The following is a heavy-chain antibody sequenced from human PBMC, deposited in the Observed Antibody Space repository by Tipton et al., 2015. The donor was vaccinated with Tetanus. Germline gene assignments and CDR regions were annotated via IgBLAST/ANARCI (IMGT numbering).Heavy chain of an antibody. CDR2: IYPSGST. D-gene: IGHD6-19*01. CDR1: RASMNSYY. CDR3: ARERVGPVTGTRLFYDY. Sequence: VKPSETLTLTCTVSRASMNSYYWTWIRQPAGKGLDWIGRIYPSGSTDYNPSLESRVSMSVDTSKNQCSLTLTHVTAADTALYYCARERVGPVTGTRLFYDYWGQGTRVVVSS. J-gene: IGHJ4*02. V-gene: IGHV4-4*07.